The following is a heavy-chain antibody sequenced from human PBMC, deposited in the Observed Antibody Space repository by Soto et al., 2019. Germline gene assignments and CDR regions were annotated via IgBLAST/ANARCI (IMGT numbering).Heavy chain of an antibody. V-gene: IGHV4-59*01. CDR2: IYYSGRT. J-gene: IGHJ5*02. Sequence: SETLSLTCTVSGGSISSYYWSWIRQPPGKGLEWIGYIYYSGRTNYNPSLKSRVTISVDTSKNQFSLKLSSVTAADTAVYYCARGITTFTVTTIWFDPWGQGTLVTVYS. CDR3: ARGITTFTVTTIWFDP. CDR1: GGSISSYY. D-gene: IGHD4-17*01.